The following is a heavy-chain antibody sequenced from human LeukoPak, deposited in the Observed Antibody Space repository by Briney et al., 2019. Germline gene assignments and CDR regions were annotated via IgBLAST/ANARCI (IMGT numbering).Heavy chain of an antibody. J-gene: IGHJ3*02. V-gene: IGHV3-23*01. CDR1: GFTFSSYG. D-gene: IGHD3-9*01. CDR2: ISGSGGST. Sequence: GGSLRLSCAASGFTFSSYGMSWVRQAPGKGLEWVSGISGSGGSTYYADSVKGRFTISRDNSKNTLYLQMISLRAEDTAVYYCAKRQVLTGSGAFDIWGQGTMVTVSS. CDR3: AKRQVLTGSGAFDI.